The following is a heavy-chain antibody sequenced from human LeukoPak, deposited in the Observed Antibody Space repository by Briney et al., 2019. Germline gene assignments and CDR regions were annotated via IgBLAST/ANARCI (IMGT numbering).Heavy chain of an antibody. D-gene: IGHD3-22*01. V-gene: IGHV1-18*01. CDR2: ISAYNGNT. Sequence: ASVKVSCKASGYTFTSYGISWVRQAPGQGLEWMGWISAYNGNTNYAQKLQGRVTMTTDTSTSTAYMELRSLRSDDTAVYYCARGYDSSGYYPNFDYWGQGTLVTVSS. CDR3: ARGYDSSGYYPNFDY. J-gene: IGHJ4*02. CDR1: GYTFTSYG.